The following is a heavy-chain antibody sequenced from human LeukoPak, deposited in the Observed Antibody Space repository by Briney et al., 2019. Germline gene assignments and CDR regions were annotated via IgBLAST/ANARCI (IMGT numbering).Heavy chain of an antibody. CDR1: GYSFTSHY. Sequence: ASVKVSCKASGYSFTSHYMHWVRQAPGQGLEWLGLINPSGSSTLYAQKFQGRVTMTRDMSTTTDYMELSSLRSEDTAVYYCARVTEAGSSGWYDYYYYYMDVWGKGTTVTISS. CDR2: INPSGSST. CDR3: ARVTEAGSSGWYDYYYYYMDV. V-gene: IGHV1-46*01. J-gene: IGHJ6*03. D-gene: IGHD6-19*01.